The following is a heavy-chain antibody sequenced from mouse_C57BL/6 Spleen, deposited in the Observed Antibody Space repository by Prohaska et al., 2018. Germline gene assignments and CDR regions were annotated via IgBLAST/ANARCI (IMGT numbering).Heavy chain of an antibody. V-gene: IGHV1-72*01. CDR2: IDPNSGGT. D-gene: IGHD4-1*01. J-gene: IGHJ2*01. CDR3: ARGTGTFDY. CDR1: GYTFTSYW. Sequence: QVQLQQPGAELVKPGASVKLSCKASGYTFTSYWMHWVKQRPRRGLEWIGRIDPNSGGTKYNEKFKSKATLTGDKPVRIAYMQPSSLTAEDSAVYYCARGTGTFDYWGQGTTLTVSS.